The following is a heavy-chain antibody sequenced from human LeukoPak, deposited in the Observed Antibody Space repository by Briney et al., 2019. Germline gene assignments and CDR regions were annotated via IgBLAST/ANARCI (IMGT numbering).Heavy chain of an antibody. J-gene: IGHJ4*02. D-gene: IGHD1-7*01. CDR1: GGSISSYC. Sequence: SETLSLTCTVSGGSISSYCWSWIRQPTGKGLEWIGRIYASGSTNYNPSLKSRVTMSVDTSENQFSLKLSSATAADTAVYYCARGDWNYIYFDYWGQGTLLTVSS. CDR2: IYASGST. CDR3: ARGDWNYIYFDY. V-gene: IGHV4-4*07.